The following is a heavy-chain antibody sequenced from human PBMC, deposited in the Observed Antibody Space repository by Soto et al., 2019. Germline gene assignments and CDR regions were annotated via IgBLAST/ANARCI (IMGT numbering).Heavy chain of an antibody. Sequence: QVKLVQSGDEVRKPGSSVKVSCKASGYIFVNYGIAWVRQAPGQGLEWVGWISPYSGNTHYASKVQGILTMTTDTSTSTASLDLGSLTSKDTTMYYCAMVDNYVTPTPQVVWGQGTTETVSS. V-gene: IGHV1-18*01. CDR3: AMVDNYVTPTPQVV. CDR1: GYIFVNYG. CDR2: ISPYSGNT. J-gene: IGHJ6*02. D-gene: IGHD3-16*01.